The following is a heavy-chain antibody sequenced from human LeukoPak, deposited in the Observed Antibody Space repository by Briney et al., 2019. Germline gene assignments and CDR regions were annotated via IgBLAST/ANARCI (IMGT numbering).Heavy chain of an antibody. CDR1: GGSISSYY. Sequence: SETLSLTCTVSGGSISSYYWSWIRQPPGKGLEWIAYIDYSASTNYNPSLKSRVTISVDTSKNQFSLKLSSVTAADTAVYYCARDSRRELLHAFDIWGQRTMVTVSS. CDR2: IDYSAST. V-gene: IGHV4-59*01. CDR3: ARDSRRELLHAFDI. J-gene: IGHJ3*02. D-gene: IGHD1-26*01.